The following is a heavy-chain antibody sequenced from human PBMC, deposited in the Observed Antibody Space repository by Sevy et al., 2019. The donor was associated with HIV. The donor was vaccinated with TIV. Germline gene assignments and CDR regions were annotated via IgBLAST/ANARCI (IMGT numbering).Heavy chain of an antibody. D-gene: IGHD3-10*01. CDR2: ISGISNYI. V-gene: IGHV3-21*01. CDR1: GFTFSSYY. J-gene: IGHJ6*02. Sequence: GGFLRLSCAASGFTFSSYYMNWVRQAPGKGLEWVSSISGISNYIYYADSVKGRFTISRDNAKNSLYLQMNSLRAEDTAVYYCAKRLVSWDGMDVWGQGTTVTVSS. CDR3: AKRLVSWDGMDV.